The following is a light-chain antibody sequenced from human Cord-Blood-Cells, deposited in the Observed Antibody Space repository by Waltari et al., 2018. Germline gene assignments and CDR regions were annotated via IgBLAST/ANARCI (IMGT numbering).Light chain of an antibody. V-gene: IGKV1-27*01. J-gene: IGKJ2*01. Sequence: DTQMTQSPSALSASVVDRVTITCRACHSISTYLNWDQQKQGKAPKLLIYAAASVQLGVPSRFSGSGSGTDFTLTISSLQPEDVATYYCQKYNSATHTCGQRTKPEI. CDR2: AAA. CDR3: QKYNSATHT. CDR1: HSISTY.